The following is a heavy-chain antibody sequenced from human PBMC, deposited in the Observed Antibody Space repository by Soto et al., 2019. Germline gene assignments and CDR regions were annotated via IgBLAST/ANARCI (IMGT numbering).Heavy chain of an antibody. CDR2: IYHSGST. J-gene: IGHJ5*02. Sequence: SETLSLTCAVSGGSISSGGFSWSWIRQPPGKGLEWIGYIYHSGSTYYNPSLKSRVTISVDRSKNQFSLKLSSVTAADTAVYYCARVPDRWGQGTLVTVPQ. V-gene: IGHV4-30-2*01. CDR1: GGSISSGGFS. D-gene: IGHD2-2*01. CDR3: ARVPDR.